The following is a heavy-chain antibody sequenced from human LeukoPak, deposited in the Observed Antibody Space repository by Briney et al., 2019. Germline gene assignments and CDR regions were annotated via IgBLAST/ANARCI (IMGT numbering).Heavy chain of an antibody. V-gene: IGHV4-39*01. CDR1: GGSISSSSYY. Sequence: SETLSLTCTVSGGSISSSSYYWGWIRQPPGKGLEWIGSIYYSGSTYYNPSLKSRVTISVDTSKNQFSLKLSSVTAADTAVYYCASSSGWYVDNWFDPWGQGTLVTVSS. CDR2: IYYSGST. CDR3: ASSSGWYVDNWFDP. D-gene: IGHD6-19*01. J-gene: IGHJ5*02.